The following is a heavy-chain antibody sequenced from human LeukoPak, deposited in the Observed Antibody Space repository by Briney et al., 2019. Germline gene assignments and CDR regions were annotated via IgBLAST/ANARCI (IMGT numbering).Heavy chain of an antibody. J-gene: IGHJ5*02. CDR1: GGSISSYY. CDR3: ARDQGSSSFDP. V-gene: IGHV4-59*12. Sequence: SETLSLTCTVSGGSISSYYWTWIRQPPGKGLEWIGYVYYSGSTNYSPSLKSRVTISVDTSKNQFSLKLSSVTAADTAVYYCARDQGSSSFDPWGQGTLVTVSS. D-gene: IGHD6-13*01. CDR2: VYYSGST.